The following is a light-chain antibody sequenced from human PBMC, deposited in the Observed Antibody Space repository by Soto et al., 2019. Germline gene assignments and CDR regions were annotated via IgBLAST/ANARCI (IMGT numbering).Light chain of an antibody. Sequence: QSVLTQPPSASGTPGQRVIISCSGSNSNIGTYTVNWYQQVPGTAPKLLIYTDYQRPSGVPDRFSGSKSGTSASLAISGLQSEDEADYYCASWDDSLSGGVFGGGTQLTVL. J-gene: IGLJ3*02. CDR2: TDY. V-gene: IGLV1-44*01. CDR3: ASWDDSLSGGV. CDR1: NSNIGTYT.